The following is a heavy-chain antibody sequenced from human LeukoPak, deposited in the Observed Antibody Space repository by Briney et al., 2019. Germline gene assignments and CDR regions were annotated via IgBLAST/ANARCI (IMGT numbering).Heavy chain of an antibody. Sequence: GGSLRLSCAASGFTFSSSWMQWVRQAPGQGLVWVSRINSDESVTTYTNSVKGRFTISRDNAKNTLYLQMNSLRAEDTAMYYCVRSRFTTSSFDYWGQGTLVTASS. V-gene: IGHV3-74*03. CDR3: VRSRFTTSSFDY. J-gene: IGHJ4*02. D-gene: IGHD2-2*01. CDR1: GFTFSSSW. CDR2: INSDESVT.